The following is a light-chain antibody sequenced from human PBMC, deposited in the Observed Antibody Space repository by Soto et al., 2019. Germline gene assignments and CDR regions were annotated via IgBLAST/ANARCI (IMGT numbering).Light chain of an antibody. CDR3: QQYNNWPPIT. CDR1: QSVGSD. V-gene: IGKV3-15*01. Sequence: EIVLTQSPGTLSVSPGERATLSCRASQSVGSDLAWYQQKPGQAPRLLIYGASTRATGIPARFSGSGSGTEFTLTISSLQSEDFAVYYCQQYNNWPPITFGQGTRLEIK. J-gene: IGKJ5*01. CDR2: GAS.